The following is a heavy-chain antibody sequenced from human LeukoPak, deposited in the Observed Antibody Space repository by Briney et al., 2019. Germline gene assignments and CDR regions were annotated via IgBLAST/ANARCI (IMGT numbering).Heavy chain of an antibody. J-gene: IGHJ5*02. V-gene: IGHV4-59*01. CDR1: GGSISSYY. D-gene: IGHD2-2*01. CDR2: IYYSGST. Sequence: SETLSLTCTVSGGSISSYYWSWIRQPPGKRLEWIGYIYYSGSTNFNPSLKSRVTISVDTSKNQFSLKLSSVTAADTAVYYCARLYCSSTSCHYNWSDPWGQGTLVTVSS. CDR3: ARLYCSSTSCHYNWSDP.